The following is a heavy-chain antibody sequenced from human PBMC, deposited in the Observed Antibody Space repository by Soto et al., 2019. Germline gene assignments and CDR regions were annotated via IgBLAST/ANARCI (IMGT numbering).Heavy chain of an antibody. CDR3: ASDAFLYSRGAYYDH. V-gene: IGHV3-30-3*01. CDR1: GFTFSTYA. CDR2: ISYTGANQ. Sequence: QVRLVESGGGAVQPGGSLRLSCDASGFTFSTYALHWVRQAPGKGLEWVAFISYTGANQYYAGSVKGRFTVSRDNSKNIASLQMTSLKPEDSAGYYCASDAFLYSRGAYYDHWGQGTLVTVSS. J-gene: IGHJ4*02. D-gene: IGHD4-4*01.